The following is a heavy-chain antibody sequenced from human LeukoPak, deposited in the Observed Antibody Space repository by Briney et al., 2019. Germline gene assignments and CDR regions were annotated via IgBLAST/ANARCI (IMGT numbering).Heavy chain of an antibody. V-gene: IGHV4-34*01. CDR1: GGSSSGYY. J-gene: IGHJ6*04. Sequence: PSETLSLTCAVYGGSSSGYYWSWIRQPPGKGLEWIGEINHSGSTNYNPSLKSRVTKSVDTSKNQFSLKLSSVTAADTAVYYCARGQGRGCSGGSCYYYYYGMDVWGKGTTVTVSS. CDR3: ARGQGRGCSGGSCYYYYYGMDV. D-gene: IGHD2-15*01. CDR2: INHSGST.